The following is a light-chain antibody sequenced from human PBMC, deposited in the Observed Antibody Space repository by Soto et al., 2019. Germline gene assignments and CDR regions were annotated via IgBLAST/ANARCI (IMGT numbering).Light chain of an antibody. CDR1: SSDVGGYNY. CDR2: EVT. Sequence: QSALTQPASVSGSPGQSITISCTGTSSDVGGYNYVSWYQQHPGKAPKLMIYEVTNRPSGVFNRFSGSKSGNTASLAISGLQPEDEADYFCSSYTDSDTWVFGGGTKLTVL. V-gene: IGLV2-14*01. J-gene: IGLJ3*02. CDR3: SSYTDSDTWV.